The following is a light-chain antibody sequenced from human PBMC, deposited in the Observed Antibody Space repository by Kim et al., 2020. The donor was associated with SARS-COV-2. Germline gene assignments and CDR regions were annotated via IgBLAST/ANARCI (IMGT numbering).Light chain of an antibody. J-gene: IGKJ1*01. CDR2: GAS. CDR1: QSVSSSS. CDR3: QQDGSSPPT. Sequence: EIVLTQSPGTLSLSPGERATLSCRASQSVSSSSFAWYHQKPGQAPRLLVFGASSRATGIPDRFSGSGSGTDFTLTISRLEPEDFAVYYCQQDGSSPPTFGQGTKVEIK. V-gene: IGKV3-20*01.